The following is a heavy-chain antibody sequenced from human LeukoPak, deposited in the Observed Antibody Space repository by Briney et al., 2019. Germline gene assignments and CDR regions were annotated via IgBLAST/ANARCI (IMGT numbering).Heavy chain of an antibody. CDR1: GGSFSGYY. V-gene: IGHV4-34*01. D-gene: IGHD5-18*01. CDR2: INHSGST. J-gene: IGHJ4*02. CDR3: ARRPLYSYGPNDY. Sequence: SETLSLTCAVYGGSFSGYYWSWIRQPPGKGLEWIGEINHSGSTNYNPSLKSRVTISVDSSKNQFSLRPSSVTAADTAVYYCARRPLYSYGPNDYWGQGTLVTVSS.